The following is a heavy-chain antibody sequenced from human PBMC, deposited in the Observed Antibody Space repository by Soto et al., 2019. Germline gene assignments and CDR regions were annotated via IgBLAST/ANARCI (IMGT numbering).Heavy chain of an antibody. CDR2: TSANNDDT. D-gene: IGHD2-2*01. V-gene: IGHV1-18*04. J-gene: IGHJ4*02. CDR1: GYTFTRYG. Sequence: VASVKVSCKASGYTFTRYGISWVRQAPGQGLEWMAWTSANNDDTNYAQRLQGRVTLTTDTSTGTAYMELRSLRSDDTAVYYCARDERATCSSASCYYFDYWGQGTLVTVSS. CDR3: ARDERATCSSASCYYFDY.